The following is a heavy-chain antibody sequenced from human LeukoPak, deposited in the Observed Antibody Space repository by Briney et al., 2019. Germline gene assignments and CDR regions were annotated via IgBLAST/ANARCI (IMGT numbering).Heavy chain of an antibody. CDR1: GGCISSYY. CDR3: ARRSYGWFDP. D-gene: IGHD3-16*02. CDR2: IYTSGST. J-gene: IGHJ5*02. V-gene: IGHV4-4*07. Sequence: SENQSPTWTVPGGCISSYYWRWTRQHARKGLEWIGRIYTSGSTNYNPSLKSRVTMSVDTSKNQFSLKLSSVTAADTAVYYCARRSYGWFDPWGQGTLVTVSS.